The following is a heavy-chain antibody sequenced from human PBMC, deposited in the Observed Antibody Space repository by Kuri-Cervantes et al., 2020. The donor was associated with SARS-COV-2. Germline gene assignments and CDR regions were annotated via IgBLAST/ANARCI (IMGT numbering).Heavy chain of an antibody. V-gene: IGHV4-59*12. CDR2: IYYSGST. J-gene: IGHJ5*01. D-gene: IGHD2-8*01. CDR3: ARATMVYAGSWFDS. Sequence: EALKISCTVSGGSISSYYWSWIRQPPGKGLEWIGYIYYSGSTNYNPSLKSRVTISVDTSKNQFSLRLSSTTAADTAVYYCARATMVYAGSWFDSWGQGTPVTVSS. CDR1: GGSISSYY.